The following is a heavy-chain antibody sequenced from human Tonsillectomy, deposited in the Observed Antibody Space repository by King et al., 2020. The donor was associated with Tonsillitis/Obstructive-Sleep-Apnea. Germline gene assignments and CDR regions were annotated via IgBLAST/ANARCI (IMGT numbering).Heavy chain of an antibody. Sequence: QLQESGPGLVKPSETLSLTCTVSGGSISSSSYYWGWIRQPPGKGLEWIGSIYYSGSTYYNPSLKSRVTISVDTSKNQFSLKLSAVHAADTAVYYCARAYTPYCSSTSCYTRAFDIWGQGTMGTVSS. D-gene: IGHD2-2*02. V-gene: IGHV4-39*01. CDR3: ARAYTPYCSSTSCYTRAFDI. CDR1: GGSISSSSYY. J-gene: IGHJ3*02. CDR2: IYYSGST.